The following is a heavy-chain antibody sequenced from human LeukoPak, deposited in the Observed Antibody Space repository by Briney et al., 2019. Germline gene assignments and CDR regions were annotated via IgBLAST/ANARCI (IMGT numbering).Heavy chain of an antibody. CDR3: AREDFWSRSYYYMDV. D-gene: IGHD3-3*01. CDR2: VSVSGSF. V-gene: IGHV4-4*07. Sequence: SETLSLTRTVSGGSISSYYWSWIRQPAGKGLEWIGRVSVSGSFNYYPSLKSRVSMSVDTSKNQFSLRLSSVTAADTAVYYCAREDFWSRSYYYMDVWGRGTTVTVSS. CDR1: GGSISSYY. J-gene: IGHJ6*03.